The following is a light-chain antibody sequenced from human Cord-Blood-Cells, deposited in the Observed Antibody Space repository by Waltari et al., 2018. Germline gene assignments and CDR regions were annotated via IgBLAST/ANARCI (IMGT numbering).Light chain of an antibody. Sequence: QSVLTQPPSASGTPGQRVTISCSGRSSNIGSTYVYWYQQLPGTAPKLLIYRNNQRPSGVPDRFSGSTSGPSGSPAISGVRSEDEADYYCAAWDDSLSGVVFGGGTKLTVL. CDR3: AAWDDSLSGVV. CDR2: RNN. CDR1: SSNIGSTY. J-gene: IGLJ2*01. V-gene: IGLV1-47*01.